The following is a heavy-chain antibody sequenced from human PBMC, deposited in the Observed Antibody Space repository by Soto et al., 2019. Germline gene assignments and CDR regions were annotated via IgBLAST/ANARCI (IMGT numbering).Heavy chain of an antibody. Sequence: SLTCTVSGGSISSYYWSWIRQPPGKGLEWIGYIYYSGSTNYNPSLKSRVTISVDTSKNQFSLKLSSVTAADTAVYYCASVVVAATSYNWFDPWGQGTLVTSPQ. CDR2: IYYSGST. CDR1: GGSISSYY. V-gene: IGHV4-59*12. J-gene: IGHJ5*02. CDR3: ASVVVAATSYNWFDP. D-gene: IGHD2-15*01.